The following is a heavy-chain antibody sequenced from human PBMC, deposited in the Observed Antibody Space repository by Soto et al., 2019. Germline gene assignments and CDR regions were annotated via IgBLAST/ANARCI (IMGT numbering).Heavy chain of an antibody. D-gene: IGHD3-10*01. V-gene: IGHV4-31*03. CDR1: GDPITSGGFY. Sequence: QVQLQESGPGLVKPSETLSLTCTLSGDPITSGGFYWTWIRQHPAKGLEWIGYIYYSGVTYYNPYLKSRATISVDTSKNQFSLNLSSVSAADTAMYYCARDLRGRRSGRFDPWGQGTLVTVSS. CDR3: ARDLRGRRSGRFDP. CDR2: IYYSGVT. J-gene: IGHJ5*02.